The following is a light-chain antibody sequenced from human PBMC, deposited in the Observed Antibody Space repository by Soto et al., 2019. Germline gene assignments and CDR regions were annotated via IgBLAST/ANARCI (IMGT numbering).Light chain of an antibody. V-gene: IGKV1-39*01. J-gene: IGKJ4*01. CDR2: TAS. CDR1: QTISRY. Sequence: DIQLTQSPSSLSASVGDRVTITCRASQTISRYLNWDQQRPGKAPTLLIYTASNLQSGVPSRFSGSGSETEFTLAISSLQPEDFATYYCQQSYATLVTFGGGTKVEIK. CDR3: QQSYATLVT.